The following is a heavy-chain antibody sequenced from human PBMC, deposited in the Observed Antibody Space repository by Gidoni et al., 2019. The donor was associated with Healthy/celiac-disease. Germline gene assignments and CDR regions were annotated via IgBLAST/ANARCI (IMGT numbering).Heavy chain of an antibody. J-gene: IGHJ3*02. D-gene: IGHD1-20*01. CDR2: INPSGGST. CDR3: AREKAITGTSQGDAFDI. CDR1: GYTFTSYY. V-gene: IGHV1-46*03. Sequence: QVQLVQSGAEVKKPGASVQVSCQASGYTFTSYYMHWVRQAPGQGLEWMGIINPSGGSTSYAQKFQGRVTMTRDTSTSTVYMELSSLRSEDTAVYYCAREKAITGTSQGDAFDIWGQGTMVTVSS.